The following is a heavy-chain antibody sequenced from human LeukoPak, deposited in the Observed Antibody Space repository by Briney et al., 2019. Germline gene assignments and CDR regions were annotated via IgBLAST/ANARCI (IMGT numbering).Heavy chain of an antibody. CDR1: GFTFSSYS. CDR3: ARDPGSGYVNNWFDP. CDR2: IRGSSSYI. D-gene: IGHD3-22*01. J-gene: IGHJ5*02. Sequence: PGGPLRLSCAASGFTFSSYSMNWVRQAPGKGLEWVSSIRGSSSYIYYADSVKGRFTISRDNAKNSLYLQMYSLRAEDTAVYYCARDPGSGYVNNWFDPWGQGTLVTVSS. V-gene: IGHV3-21*01.